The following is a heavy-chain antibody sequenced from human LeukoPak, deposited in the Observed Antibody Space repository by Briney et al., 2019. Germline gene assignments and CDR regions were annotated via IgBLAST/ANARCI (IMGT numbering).Heavy chain of an antibody. D-gene: IGHD4-23*01. CDR2: IIPIFNTI. CDR3: ARGLSRWSTPTSSYYYRMDV. CDR1: GGTLSTYS. V-gene: IGHV1-69*13. J-gene: IGHJ6*02. Sequence: SVKVSCKASGGTLSTYSISWVRQAPGQGLEWMGGIIPIFNTINYAQRFQGRVTLTADESTNTAYMELSSLRSEDTAVCYCARGLSRWSTPTSSYYYRMDVWGQGTTVAVSS.